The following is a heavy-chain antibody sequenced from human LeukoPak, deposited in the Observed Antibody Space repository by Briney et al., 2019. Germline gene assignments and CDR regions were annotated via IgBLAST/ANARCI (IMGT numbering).Heavy chain of an antibody. Sequence: GGSLRLSCAASGFTFSSYSMNWVRQAPGKGWGGFSNIIIRSSTIYYADSVKGRFTISRDNAKNSLYLQMNSLRAEDTAVYYCAKDAISSPTDIVVVPAPLPYYYMDVWGKGTTVTVSS. CDR3: AKDAISSPTDIVVVPAPLPYYYMDV. CDR1: GFTFSSYS. D-gene: IGHD2-2*01. V-gene: IGHV3-48*04. J-gene: IGHJ6*03. CDR2: IIIRSSTI.